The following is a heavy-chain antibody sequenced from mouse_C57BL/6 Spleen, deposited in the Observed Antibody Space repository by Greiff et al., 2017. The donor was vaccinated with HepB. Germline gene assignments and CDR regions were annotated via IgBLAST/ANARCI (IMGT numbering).Heavy chain of an antibody. CDR2: INPYNDDT. Sequence: QVQLQQSGAELVKPGASVKMSCKASGYTFTTYPIEWMKQNHGKSLEWIGNINPYNDDTKYNEKLKGKATLPVEKSSSTVYLELSRLTSDDSAVYYCARGGSGYPAWFAYWGQGTLVTVSA. D-gene: IGHD3-2*02. V-gene: IGHV1-47*01. CDR3: ARGGSGYPAWFAY. CDR1: GYTFTTYP. J-gene: IGHJ3*01.